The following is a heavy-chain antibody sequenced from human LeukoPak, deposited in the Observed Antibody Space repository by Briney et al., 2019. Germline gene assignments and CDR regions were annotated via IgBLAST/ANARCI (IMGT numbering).Heavy chain of an antibody. CDR2: IYYSGST. D-gene: IGHD4-17*01. V-gene: IGHV4-59*08. Sequence: SETLSLTCTVSGGSISSYYWSWIRQPPGKGLEWIGYIYYSGSTNYNPSLKSRVTISVDTSKNQFSLKLSSVTAADTAMYYCARVDYGSFDLWGRGTLVTVSS. CDR3: ARVDYGSFDL. CDR1: GGSISSYY. J-gene: IGHJ2*01.